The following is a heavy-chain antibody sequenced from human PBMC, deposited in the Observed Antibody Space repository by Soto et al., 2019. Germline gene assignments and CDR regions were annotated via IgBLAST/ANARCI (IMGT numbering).Heavy chain of an antibody. CDR1: GGSISRYY. J-gene: IGHJ5*02. V-gene: IGHV4-59*01. CDR3: ARDRSTYGGGGTGEVKENWFDP. D-gene: IGHD2-8*01. Sequence: SETLSLTCIVSGGSISRYYWSWIRQPPGKGLEWIGYAYYSGDTGYNPSLKSRVTMAVDTSKNQVSLKLSSVTAADTAVYYCARDRSTYGGGGTGEVKENWFDPWGQGALVTVSS. CDR2: AYYSGDT.